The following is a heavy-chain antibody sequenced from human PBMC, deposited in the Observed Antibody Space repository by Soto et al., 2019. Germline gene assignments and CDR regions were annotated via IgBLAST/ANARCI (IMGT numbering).Heavy chain of an antibody. D-gene: IGHD3-3*01. CDR2: IHYSGST. J-gene: IGHJ5*02. V-gene: IGHV4-59*01. CDR1: GGSISSYY. Sequence: SETLSLTCTFSGGSISSYYWSWIRQPPGKGLEWIGYIHYSGSTNHNPSLKSRVTISVDTSKNQISLKLRSVTAADTAVYYCARVLFGRGNWSAPWGQGTLVPVSS. CDR3: ARVLFGRGNWSAP.